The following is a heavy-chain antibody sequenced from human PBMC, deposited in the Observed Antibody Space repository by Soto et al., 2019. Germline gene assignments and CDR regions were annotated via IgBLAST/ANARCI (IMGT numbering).Heavy chain of an antibody. J-gene: IGHJ6*02. CDR3: ARGDRDAQWRTYYYYGMDV. Sequence: VNVSRKTVVWTYSIYPSSRLRQAPGKELEWMGRIIPILGIANYAQKFQGRVTITADESTSTAYMELSSLRSEDTAVYYCARGDRDAQWRTYYYYGMDVWGQGTTVTVSS. CDR1: VWTYSIYP. V-gene: IGHV1-69*02. CDR2: IIPILGIA. D-gene: IGHD3-16*01.